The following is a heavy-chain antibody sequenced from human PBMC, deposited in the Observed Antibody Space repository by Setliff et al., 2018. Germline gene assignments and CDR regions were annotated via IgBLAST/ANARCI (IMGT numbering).Heavy chain of an antibody. D-gene: IGHD6-19*01. CDR2: FSSRNDYI. Sequence: GGSLRLSCEASGFSFSNYAMNWVRQAPGKGLEWVASFSSRNDYIYHADSVKGRFTVSRDNAKTSLYLQMDSLRVEDTAVYFCASPQAVGNYLGHWGQGTLVTVSS. CDR1: GFSFSNYA. CDR3: ASPQAVGNYLGH. V-gene: IGHV3-21*01. J-gene: IGHJ4*02.